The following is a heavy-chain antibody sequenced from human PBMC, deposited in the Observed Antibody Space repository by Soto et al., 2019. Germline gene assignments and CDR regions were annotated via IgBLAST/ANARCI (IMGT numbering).Heavy chain of an antibody. D-gene: IGHD5-12*01. CDR1: GFTFSSYA. J-gene: IGHJ4*02. CDR2: ISGSGGST. Sequence: GGSLRLSCAASGFTFSSYAMSWVRQAPGKGLEWVSAISGSGGSTYYADSVKGRFTISRDNSKNTLYLQMNSLRAEDTAVYYCAKDLYQRGRDGYNRVYYFDDWGQGTLVTVSS. CDR3: AKDLYQRGRDGYNRVYYFDD. V-gene: IGHV3-23*01.